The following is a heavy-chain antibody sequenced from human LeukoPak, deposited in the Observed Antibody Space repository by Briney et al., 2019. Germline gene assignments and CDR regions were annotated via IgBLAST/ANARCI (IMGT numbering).Heavy chain of an antibody. CDR1: GFTFDDYG. CDR3: ARDNDFWSGSPFDY. CDR2: ISGSGSYT. D-gene: IGHD3-3*01. J-gene: IGHJ4*02. Sequence: GGSLRLSCAASGFTFDDYGMSWVRHAPGKGLEWVSAISGSGSYTDYADSVKGRFTISKDNSKNTLYMRMSSLRAEDTAVYYCARDNDFWSGSPFDYWGQGTLVTVSS. V-gene: IGHV3-23*01.